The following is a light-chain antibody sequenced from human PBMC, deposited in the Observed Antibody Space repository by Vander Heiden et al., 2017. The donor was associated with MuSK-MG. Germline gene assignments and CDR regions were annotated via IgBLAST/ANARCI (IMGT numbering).Light chain of an antibody. CDR3: QHYGSSLIT. CDR1: QSVSSSY. CDR2: DAS. J-gene: IGKJ5*01. Sequence: EMVLTHSPGTLDGPPRARATLPCRAIQSVSSSYLAWYQQKPGQAPRLLICDASRRATGIPDRFSGSGSGTDFTLTISRLEPEDFGVYYCQHYGSSLITFGQGTRLEIK. V-gene: IGKV3-20*01.